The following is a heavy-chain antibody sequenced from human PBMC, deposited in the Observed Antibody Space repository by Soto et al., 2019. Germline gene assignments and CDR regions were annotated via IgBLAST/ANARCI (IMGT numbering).Heavy chain of an antibody. Sequence: QEQLQESVAGLVTPSQTLSLTCSVSGGSISSGGYYWNWIRQPPGKRLEWIGYIYYSGSTYYNPSLKRGVTISVDTSENQFSLKLSSVTAADPAVYYCARKIIAALRFDPWGQGTLVTVS. D-gene: IGHD6-13*01. J-gene: IGHJ5*02. V-gene: IGHV4-31*03. CDR2: IYYSGST. CDR3: ARKIIAALRFDP. CDR1: GGSISSGGYY.